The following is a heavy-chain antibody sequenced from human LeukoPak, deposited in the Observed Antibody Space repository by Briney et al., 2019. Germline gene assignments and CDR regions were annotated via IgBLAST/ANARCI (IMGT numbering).Heavy chain of an antibody. Sequence: GGSLRLSCAASGFTFHDYGLSWVRQPPGKGLEWVSSISGGGGSTYFADSVRGRFAISRDNSKNTLYLQMNSLRAEDTAIYYCAKCPVGDSYGYRFFDYWGEGTLLTVSS. CDR3: AKCPVGDSYGYRFFDY. D-gene: IGHD5-18*01. J-gene: IGHJ4*02. CDR2: ISGGGGST. V-gene: IGHV3-23*01. CDR1: GFTFHDYG.